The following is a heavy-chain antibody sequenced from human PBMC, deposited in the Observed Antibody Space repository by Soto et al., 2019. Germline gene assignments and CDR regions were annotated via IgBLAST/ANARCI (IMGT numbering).Heavy chain of an antibody. CDR3: AGNLGDSSTSFDS. J-gene: IGHJ4*02. CDR1: GGSMRSGDYS. Sequence: KTSETLSLTCAVSGGSMRSGDYSWSWIRRPPGKGLEWIGYIYYNGNTHYNPSLKSRVTISVDTSSNQFSLRLTSVTAADTAVYYCAGNLGDSSTSFDSWGQGTLVTVSS. CDR2: IYYNGNT. V-gene: IGHV4-30-2*01. D-gene: IGHD4-17*01.